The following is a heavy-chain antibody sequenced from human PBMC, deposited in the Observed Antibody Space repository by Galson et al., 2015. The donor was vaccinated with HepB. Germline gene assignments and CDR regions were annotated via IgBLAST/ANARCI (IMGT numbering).Heavy chain of an antibody. V-gene: IGHV3-30*18. Sequence: SLRLSCAASGFTFSGYGMHWVRQAPGKGLEWVAVTSYDESKKYYIDSVKGRFTISRDNPKNTLHLQMNSLRAEDTAVYYCAKGGYSSSWYFDYWGQGTLVTVSS. CDR3: AKGGYSSSWYFDY. CDR1: GFTFSGYG. J-gene: IGHJ4*02. CDR2: TSYDESKK. D-gene: IGHD6-13*01.